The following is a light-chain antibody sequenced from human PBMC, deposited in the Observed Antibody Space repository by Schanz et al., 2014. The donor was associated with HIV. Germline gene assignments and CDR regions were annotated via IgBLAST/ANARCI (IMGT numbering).Light chain of an antibody. Sequence: QSVLTQPPSVSAAPGQKVTISCSGSTSNIAHNFVSWYQQLPGTAPKLLIYDNYKRPSEIPDRFSASKSGTSATLAITGLQTGDEADYYCGTWDSNLNDWLFGGGTQLTVL. CDR1: TSNIAHNF. V-gene: IGLV1-51*01. CDR3: GTWDSNLNDWL. CDR2: DNY. J-gene: IGLJ3*02.